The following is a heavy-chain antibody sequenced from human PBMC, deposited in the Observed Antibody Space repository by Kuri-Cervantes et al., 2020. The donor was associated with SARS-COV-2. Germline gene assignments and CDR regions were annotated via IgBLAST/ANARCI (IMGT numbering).Heavy chain of an antibody. D-gene: IGHD1-1*01. CDR1: GGSISSYY. CDR2: IYYSGST. V-gene: IGHV4-59*01. CDR3: ARENWNYFDY. J-gene: IGHJ4*02. Sequence: SETLSLTCTVSGGSISSYYWSWIRQPPGKGLEWIGYIYYSGSTNYNPSLKSRVTISVDTSKNQFSLKLSSVTAADTAVYYCARENWNYFDYWGQGTLGTVSS.